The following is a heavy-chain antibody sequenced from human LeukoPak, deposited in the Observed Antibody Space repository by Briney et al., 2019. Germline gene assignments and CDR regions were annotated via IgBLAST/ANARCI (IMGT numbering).Heavy chain of an antibody. D-gene: IGHD5-24*01. CDR2: ISYDGSNK. CDR1: GFILRSHV. CDR3: ARGDGYNYNRYFDL. V-gene: IGHV3-30*19. J-gene: IGHJ2*01. Sequence: GGSLRLSCVASGFILRSHVMHWVRQSPGKGLEWVAVISYDGSNKYYADSVKGRFTISRDNSKNTQYLQMNSLRAEDTAVYYCARGDGYNYNRYFDLWGRGTLVTVSS.